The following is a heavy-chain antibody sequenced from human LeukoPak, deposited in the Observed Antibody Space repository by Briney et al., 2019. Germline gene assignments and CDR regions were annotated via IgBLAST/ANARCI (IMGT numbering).Heavy chain of an antibody. CDR2: IYYSEST. CDR3: ARQEVRGVIITLDY. CDR1: GGSISSSSYY. J-gene: IGHJ4*02. V-gene: IGHV4-39*01. D-gene: IGHD3-10*01. Sequence: SESLSLTCTVWGGSISSSSYYWRWIRQPPGRGVEWIGNIYYSESTYYHPSCESRVTISVDTSKKQFSLKLSSVAAADTAVYYCARQEVRGVIITLDYWGQGTLVTVSS.